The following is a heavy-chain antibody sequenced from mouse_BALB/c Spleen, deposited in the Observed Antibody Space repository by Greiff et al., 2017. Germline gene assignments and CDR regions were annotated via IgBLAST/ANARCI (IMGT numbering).Heavy chain of an antibody. V-gene: IGHV3-2*02. CDR1: GYSITSDYA. Sequence: EVHLVESGPGLVKPSQSLSLTCTVTGYSITSDYAWNWIRQFPGNKLEWMGYISYSGSTSYNPSLKSRISITRDTSKNQFFLQLNSVTTEDTATYYCARRATATSWCAYWGQGTLVTVSA. CDR2: ISYSGST. J-gene: IGHJ3*01. CDR3: ARRATATSWCAY. D-gene: IGHD1-2*01.